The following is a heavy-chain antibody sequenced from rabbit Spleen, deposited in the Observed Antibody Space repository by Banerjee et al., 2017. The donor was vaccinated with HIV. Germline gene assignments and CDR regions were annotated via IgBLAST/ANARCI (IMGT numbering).Heavy chain of an antibody. V-gene: IGHV1S45*01. CDR1: GFSFSSAYY. D-gene: IGHD2-1*01. CDR3: ARDYGDTGDWQL. J-gene: IGHJ4*01. CDR2: IYAGSSGST. Sequence: QEQLVESGGGLVKPEGSLTLTCTASGFSFSSAYYMCWVRQAPGKGLEWIACIYAGSSGSTYYASWAKGRFTISKTSSTTVTLQMTSLTAADTATYFCARDYGDTGDWQLWGQGTLVTVS.